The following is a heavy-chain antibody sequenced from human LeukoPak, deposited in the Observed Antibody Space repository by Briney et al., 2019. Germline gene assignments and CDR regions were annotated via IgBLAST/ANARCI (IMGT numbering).Heavy chain of an antibody. J-gene: IGHJ3*02. CDR1: GFTFSGFV. CDR2: ISSGSATK. CDR3: ARLDFLVPADYDAFDI. D-gene: IGHD2-2*01. Sequence: GGSLRLSCAASGFTFSGFVFHWVRQAPGKGLEWVSHISSGSATKYYADSVKGRFTISRDNAKNSLYLQMNSLRAEDTAVYYCARLDFLVPADYDAFDIWGQGTMVTVSS. V-gene: IGHV3-48*04.